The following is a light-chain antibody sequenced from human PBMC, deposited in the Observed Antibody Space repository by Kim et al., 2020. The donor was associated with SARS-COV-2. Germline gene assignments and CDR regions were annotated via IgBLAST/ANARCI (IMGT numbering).Light chain of an antibody. Sequence: LGAPVKPTCPLSSGHSSYAIAWHQQQPEKGPRYLMKLNSDGSHSKGDGIPDRFSGSSSGAERYLTISSLQSEDEADYYCQTWGTEVFGGGTKLTVL. V-gene: IGLV4-69*01. CDR3: QTWGTEV. J-gene: IGLJ2*01. CDR1: SGHSSYA. CDR2: LNSDGSH.